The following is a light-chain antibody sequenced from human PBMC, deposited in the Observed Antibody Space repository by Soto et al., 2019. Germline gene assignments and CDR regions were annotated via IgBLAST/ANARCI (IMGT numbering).Light chain of an antibody. J-gene: IGKJ5*01. CDR3: QQVRSYPIT. Sequence: IQLTQSPSSLSASVGDRVTITCRASQDISSSLAWYQQKPGKAPKLLIYAASILQSGVPSRFSGSGFGTDFTLTISSLQAEDFASYFCQQVRSYPITFGQGTRLEIK. CDR2: AAS. CDR1: QDISSS. V-gene: IGKV1-9*01.